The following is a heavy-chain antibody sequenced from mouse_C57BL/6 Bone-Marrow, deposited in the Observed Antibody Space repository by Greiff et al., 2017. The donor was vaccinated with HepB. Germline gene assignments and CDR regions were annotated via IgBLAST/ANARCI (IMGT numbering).Heavy chain of an antibody. CDR1: GYAFTNYL. V-gene: IGHV1-54*01. CDR3: ARRSNSAWFAY. CDR2: INPGSGGT. Sequence: QVQLQQSGAELVRPGTSVKVSCKASGYAFTNYLIEWVKQRPGQGLEWIGVINPGSGGTNYNEKFKGKATLTADKSSSTAYMQLSSLTSEASAVYFCARRSNSAWFAYWGQGTLVTVSA. J-gene: IGHJ3*01. D-gene: IGHD2-5*01.